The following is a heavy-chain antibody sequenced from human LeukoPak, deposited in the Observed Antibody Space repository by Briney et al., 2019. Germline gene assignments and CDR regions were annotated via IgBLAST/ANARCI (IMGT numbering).Heavy chain of an antibody. J-gene: IGHJ4*02. V-gene: IGHV1-69*13. CDR1: GGSFSSYA. CDR3: ARGPRPYSGSPRAFDY. D-gene: IGHD1-26*01. Sequence: SVKVSCKASGGSFSSYAISWVRQAPGQGLEWMGGIIPIFGTANYAQKFQGRVTITADESTSTAYMELSSLRSEDTAVYYCARGPRPYSGSPRAFDYWGQGTLVTVSS. CDR2: IIPIFGTA.